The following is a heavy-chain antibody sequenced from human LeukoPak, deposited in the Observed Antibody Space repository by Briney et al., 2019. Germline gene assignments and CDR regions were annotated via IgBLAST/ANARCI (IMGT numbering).Heavy chain of an antibody. V-gene: IGHV4-30-4*08. D-gene: IGHD3-10*01. J-gene: IGHJ2*01. CDR2: IYSSGST. Sequence: PSQTLSLXCTVSGGSIRSGDYYWSWSRQPPGKGLECIGYIYSSGSTYYSPSLKSRIAMSIDTSKNQFSLKLSSVTAADTATYYCARRNYYASSWYFDLWGRGTLVTVSS. CDR3: ARRNYYASSWYFDL. CDR1: GGSIRSGDYY.